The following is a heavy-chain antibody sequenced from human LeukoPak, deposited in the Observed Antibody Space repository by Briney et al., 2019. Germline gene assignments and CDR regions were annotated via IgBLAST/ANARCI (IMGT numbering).Heavy chain of an antibody. J-gene: IGHJ4*02. D-gene: IGHD6-25*01. CDR3: ARSTVARGYSSDFDY. CDR2: ISSSGSTI. V-gene: IGHV3-11*04. Sequence: PGGSLRLSCAASGFTFSDYYMSWIRQAPGKGLEWVSYISSSGSTIYYADSVKGRITISRDNAKNSLYLQMNSLRAEDTAVYYCARSTVARGYSSDFDYWGQGTLVTVSS. CDR1: GFTFSDYY.